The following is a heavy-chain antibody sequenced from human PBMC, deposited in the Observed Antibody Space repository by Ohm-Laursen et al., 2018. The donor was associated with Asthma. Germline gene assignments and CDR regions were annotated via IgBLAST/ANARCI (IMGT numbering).Heavy chain of an antibody. Sequence: SVKVSCKTSGGTFSSYAISWVRQAPGQGLEWMGIINPSGGSTSYAQKFQGRVTMTRDTSTSTVYMELSSLRAEDTAIYYCAKDVLGFVAAAQDWGQGTLVTVSS. D-gene: IGHD6-13*01. J-gene: IGHJ4*02. CDR3: AKDVLGFVAAAQD. CDR2: INPSGGST. CDR1: GGTFSSYA. V-gene: IGHV1-46*01.